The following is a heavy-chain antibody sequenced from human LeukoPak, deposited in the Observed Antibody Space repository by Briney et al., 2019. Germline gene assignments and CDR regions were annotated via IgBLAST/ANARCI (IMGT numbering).Heavy chain of an antibody. J-gene: IGHJ3*02. CDR3: ARHNWEPYYYDPHNAFDI. CDR2: TYYRSKWYI. CDR1: GDNVSSNSAA. D-gene: IGHD3-22*01. V-gene: IGHV6-1*01. Sequence: SQTLSLTCAISGDNVSSNSAAWTWIRQSPSRGLEWLGRTYYRSKWYIDYAVSVKSRITINPDTSKNQFSLKLSSVTAADTAVYYCARHNWEPYYYDPHNAFDIWGQGTMVTVSS.